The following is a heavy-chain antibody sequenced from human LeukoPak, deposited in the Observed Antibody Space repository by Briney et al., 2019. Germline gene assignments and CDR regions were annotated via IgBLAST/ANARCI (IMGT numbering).Heavy chain of an antibody. Sequence: SETLSLTCTVSGGSISSYYWSWIRQPPGKGLEWIGYIYYSGSTNYNPSLKSRVTISVDTSKNQFSLKLSSVTAAATAVYYCAPDGLLWFGRFGFDPWGQGTLVTVSS. CDR2: IYYSGST. V-gene: IGHV4-59*01. CDR1: GGSISSYY. D-gene: IGHD3-10*01. CDR3: APDGLLWFGRFGFDP. J-gene: IGHJ5*02.